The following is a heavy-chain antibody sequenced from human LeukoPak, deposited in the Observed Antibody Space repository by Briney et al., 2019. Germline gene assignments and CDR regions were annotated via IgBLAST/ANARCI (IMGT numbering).Heavy chain of an antibody. CDR1: GYTFTAFY. CDR3: ARDDDGGSEFDY. V-gene: IGHV1-2*02. CDR2: INPDSGVP. J-gene: IGHJ4*02. Sequence: ASVKVSCKSSGYTFTAFYMHWVRQTPGQGLEWMGWINPDSGVPKYAQRFQGRVTLTRDSSINTAYMELNRLKSDDTAVYYCARDDDGGSEFDYWGQGTLVTVSS. D-gene: IGHD3-10*01.